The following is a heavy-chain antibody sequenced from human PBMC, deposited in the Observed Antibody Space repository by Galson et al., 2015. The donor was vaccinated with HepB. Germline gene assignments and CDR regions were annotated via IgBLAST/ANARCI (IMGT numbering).Heavy chain of an antibody. Sequence: SVKVSCKASGYTFTGYYMHWVRQAPGQGLEWMGWINPNSGGTNYAQKFQGRVTMTRDTSISTAYMELSRLRSDDTAVYYCARGYCSGGSCYLGSDYWGQGTLVTVSS. CDR3: ARGYCSGGSCYLGSDY. V-gene: IGHV1-2*02. CDR1: GYTFTGYY. CDR2: INPNSGGT. D-gene: IGHD2-15*01. J-gene: IGHJ4*02.